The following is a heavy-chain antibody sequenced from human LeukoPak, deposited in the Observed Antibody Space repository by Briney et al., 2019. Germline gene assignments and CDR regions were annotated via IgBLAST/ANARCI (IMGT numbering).Heavy chain of an antibody. Sequence: GGSLRLSCAASGFTFDDYAMHWVRQAPGKGLEWVSGISWNSGSIGYADSVKGRFTISRDSAKNSLYLQMNSLRAEDTALYYCAKGDPIAVAGMFDYWGQGTLATVSS. V-gene: IGHV3-9*01. CDR2: ISWNSGSI. CDR3: AKGDPIAVAGMFDY. J-gene: IGHJ4*02. D-gene: IGHD6-19*01. CDR1: GFTFDDYA.